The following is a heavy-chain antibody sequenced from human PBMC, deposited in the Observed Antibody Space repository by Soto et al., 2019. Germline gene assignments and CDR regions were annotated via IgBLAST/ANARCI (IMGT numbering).Heavy chain of an antibody. CDR1: GFTFSNAW. CDR3: TTGLLFGVVPDYFDY. Sequence: GGSLRLSCAASGFTFSNAWMSWVRQAPGKGLEWVGRIKSKTDGGTTDYAAPVKGRFTISRDDSKNTLYLQMNSLKTEDTAVYYCTTGLLFGVVPDYFDYWGQGTLVTVS. J-gene: IGHJ4*02. CDR2: IKSKTDGGTT. D-gene: IGHD3-3*01. V-gene: IGHV3-15*01.